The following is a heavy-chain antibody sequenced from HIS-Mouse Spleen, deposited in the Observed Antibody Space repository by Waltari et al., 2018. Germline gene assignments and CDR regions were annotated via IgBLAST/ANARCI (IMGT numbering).Heavy chain of an antibody. V-gene: IGHV1-2*02. Sequence: QVQLVQSGAEVKTPGASVKVSCTDSGYTFTGYDLPWVRQAPGQGLAGRGWINPNSGGTNYAQKFQGRVTMTRDTSISTAYMELSRLRSDDTAVYYCARVGLGIAFDIWGQGTMVTVSS. CDR3: ARVGLGIAFDI. D-gene: IGHD7-27*01. J-gene: IGHJ3*02. CDR1: GYTFTGYD. CDR2: INPNSGGT.